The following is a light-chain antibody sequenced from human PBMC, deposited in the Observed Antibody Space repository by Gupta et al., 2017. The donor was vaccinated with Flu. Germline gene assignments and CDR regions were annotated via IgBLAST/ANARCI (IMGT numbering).Light chain of an antibody. J-gene: IGKJ2*01. CDR3: QRRSNWPPYT. Sequence: EIVLTQSPVTLSLSPGERATLSCRASQSVSSYLAWYQQKPGQAPRLLIYDASNRATGIPARFSGSGSGTDSTLTISSLEPEDFAVYYCQRRSNWPPYTFGQGTKLEIK. V-gene: IGKV3-11*01. CDR1: QSVSSY. CDR2: DAS.